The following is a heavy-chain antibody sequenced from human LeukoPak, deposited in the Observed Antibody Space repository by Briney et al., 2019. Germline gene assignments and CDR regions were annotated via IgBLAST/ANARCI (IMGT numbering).Heavy chain of an antibody. V-gene: IGHV1-69*13. CDR2: IIPIFGAA. D-gene: IGHD2-2*03. J-gene: IGHJ4*02. CDR1: GGTFSSYA. CDR3: ARGSGYCSSTSCYLWDY. Sequence: SVKVSCKASGGTFSSYAISWVRQAPGQGLEWMGGIIPIFGAANYAQKFQGRVTITADESTSTAYMELSSLRSEDTAVYYCARGSGYCSSTSCYLWDYWGQGTLVTVSS.